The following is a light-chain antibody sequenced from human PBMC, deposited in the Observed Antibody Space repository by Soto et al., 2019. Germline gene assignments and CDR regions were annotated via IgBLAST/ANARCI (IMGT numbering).Light chain of an antibody. J-gene: IGLJ2*01. CDR1: SSDVGGYNY. Sequence: QSALTQPPSASGSPGQSVTISCTGTSSDVGGYNYVSWYQQHPGKAPKLMIYEVSKRPSGVPDRFSGSKSGNTASLTVSGLQAEDEADYYCSSYAGSNSHVVFSGGTKLTVL. CDR2: EVS. CDR3: SSYAGSNSHVV. V-gene: IGLV2-8*01.